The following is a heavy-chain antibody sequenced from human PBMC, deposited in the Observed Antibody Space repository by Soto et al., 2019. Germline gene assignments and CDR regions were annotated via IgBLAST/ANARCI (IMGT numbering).Heavy chain of an antibody. V-gene: IGHV3-23*01. J-gene: IGHJ4*02. CDR2: NSGSGSST. Sequence: GGSLRLSCAASGFTFSSYAMSWVRQAPGKGLEWVSANSGSGSSTYCADSVKGRFTISRDNSKNTLYLQMNSLRAEDTAVYYCARGRGAAADYFDFWGQGTLVTVSS. CDR1: GFTFSSYA. CDR3: ARGRGAAADYFDF. D-gene: IGHD6-13*01.